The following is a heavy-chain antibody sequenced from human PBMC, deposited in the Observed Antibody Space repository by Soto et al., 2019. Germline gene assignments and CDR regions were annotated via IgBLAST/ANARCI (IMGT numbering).Heavy chain of an antibody. V-gene: IGHV4-4*07. J-gene: IGHJ3*02. Sequence: QVQLQESGPGLVEPSETLSLTCTVSGGSISSYSWNWIRQPAGKGLEWIGRVDTTGGTNYIPSLKSRVTMSVDTHKNQFSLNLRFVTAADTAVYFCAKDDSGAADIWGQGTMVTVS. CDR3: AKDDSGAADI. CDR2: VDTTGGT. D-gene: IGHD3-16*01. CDR1: GGSISSYS.